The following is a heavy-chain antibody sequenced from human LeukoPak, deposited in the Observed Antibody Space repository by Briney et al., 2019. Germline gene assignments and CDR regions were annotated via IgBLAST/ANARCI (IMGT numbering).Heavy chain of an antibody. V-gene: IGHV1-2*06. D-gene: IGHD3-22*01. CDR1: GYTFTGYY. CDR2: INPNSGVT. J-gene: IGHJ4*02. CDR3: ARGQYDSSGYYFESTFTR. Sequence: ASVKVSCKASGYTFTGYYLHWVRQAPGHGLEWMARINPNSGVTNFAQKFQGRITMTWDTSISTAYMELISLRSDDTAVYYCARGQYDSSGYYFESTFTRWGQGTLVTVSS.